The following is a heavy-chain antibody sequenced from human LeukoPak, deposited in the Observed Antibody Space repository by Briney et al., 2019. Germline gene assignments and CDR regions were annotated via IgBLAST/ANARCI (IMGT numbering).Heavy chain of an antibody. CDR1: GGSISSYY. D-gene: IGHD3-3*01. CDR2: IYYSGST. Sequence: PSETLSLTCTVSGGSISSYYWSWIRQPPGKGREWIGYIYYSGSTNYNPSLKSRVTISVDTSKNQLSLKLSSVTAADTAVYYCARDGGSGYLYNWFDPWGQGTLVIVSS. V-gene: IGHV4-59*01. CDR3: ARDGGSGYLYNWFDP. J-gene: IGHJ5*02.